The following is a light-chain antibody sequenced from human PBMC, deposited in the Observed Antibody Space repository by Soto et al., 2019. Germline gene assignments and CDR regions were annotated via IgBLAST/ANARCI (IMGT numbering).Light chain of an antibody. J-gene: IGKJ5*01. CDR3: QKYNSAPLT. Sequence: DIQMTQSPSSLSASVGDRVTITCRASQGICNYLAWYQQRPGKVPTLLIYAASTLQSGVPSRFSGSGSGTHFTLTISSLQPEDVATYYCQKYNSAPLTFGQGTRLEIK. CDR1: QGICNY. CDR2: AAS. V-gene: IGKV1-27*01.